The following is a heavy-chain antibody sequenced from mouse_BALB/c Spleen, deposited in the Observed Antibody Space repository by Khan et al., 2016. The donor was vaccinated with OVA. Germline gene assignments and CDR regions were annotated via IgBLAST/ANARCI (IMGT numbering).Heavy chain of an antibody. CDR2: ISPGSGDT. J-gene: IGHJ3*01. CDR1: GYTFTAYY. CDR3: ARRNYFGYTFAY. Sequence: QVQLQQPGAELARPGASVKLSCTASGYTFTAYYINWVKQRTGQGLEWIGEISPGSGDTYYNERFMGKATLTADKSSSTAYMQLSSLTSEASAVYFCARRNYFGYTFAYWGQGTLGTVSA. V-gene: IGHV1-77*01. D-gene: IGHD1-2*01.